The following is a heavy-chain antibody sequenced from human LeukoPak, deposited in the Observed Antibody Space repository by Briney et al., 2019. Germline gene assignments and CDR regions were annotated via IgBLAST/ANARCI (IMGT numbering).Heavy chain of an antibody. J-gene: IGHJ3*02. D-gene: IGHD1-26*01. CDR2: IYHSGS. Sequence: SETLFLTCSVSGYSISSGYYWGWIRQAPGRGLEWIGSIYHSGSYYNPSLKSRATISVDTSKNQFSLKLTSVTAADTAVYYCARDIVGTTPGSAFDIWGQGTMVTVSS. V-gene: IGHV4-38-2*02. CDR3: ARDIVGTTPGSAFDI. CDR1: GYSISSGYY.